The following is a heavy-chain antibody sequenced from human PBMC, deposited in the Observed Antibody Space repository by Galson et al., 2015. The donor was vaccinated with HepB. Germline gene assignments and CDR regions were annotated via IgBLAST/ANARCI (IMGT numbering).Heavy chain of an antibody. Sequence: PLSLTCTVSGDSIRTGGYYWNWIRQHPGKGLEWIGYIYYSGTTYYNPSLKSRATMSVDTSKNQFSLNLSSVTAADTAVYYCARDRSASGMGWFDPWGQGALVTVSS. J-gene: IGHJ5*02. D-gene: IGHD3-10*01. CDR1: GDSIRTGGYY. CDR3: ARDRSASGMGWFDP. V-gene: IGHV4-31*03. CDR2: IYYSGTT.